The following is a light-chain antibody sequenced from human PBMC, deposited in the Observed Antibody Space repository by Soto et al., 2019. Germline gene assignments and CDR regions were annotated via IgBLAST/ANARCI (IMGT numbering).Light chain of an antibody. CDR2: GAS. V-gene: IGKV3-15*01. Sequence: EIVMTQSPATLSVSPGERATLSCRASQSVSSNLAWYQQKPGQAPRLLIYGASTRATGSPARFSGSGSGTEFTLTVSSLQCEDFAVYYCQQYNKWLITFGQGTRLEIK. CDR3: QQYNKWLIT. CDR1: QSVSSN. J-gene: IGKJ5*01.